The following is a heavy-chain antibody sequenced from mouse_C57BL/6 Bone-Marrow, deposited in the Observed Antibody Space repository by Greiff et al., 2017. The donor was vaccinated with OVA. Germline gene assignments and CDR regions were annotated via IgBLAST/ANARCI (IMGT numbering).Heavy chain of an antibody. CDR2: IYPRSGNT. Sequence: VQLQQSGAELARPGASVKLSCKASGYTFTSYGISWVKQRTGQGLEWIGEIYPRSGNTYYNEKFKGKATLTADKSSSTAYMELRSLTSEDSSVYFWARGSLVTAVVFDYWGQGTTLTVSS. CDR1: GYTFTSYG. V-gene: IGHV1-81*01. CDR3: ARGSLVTAVVFDY. J-gene: IGHJ2*01. D-gene: IGHD2-12*01.